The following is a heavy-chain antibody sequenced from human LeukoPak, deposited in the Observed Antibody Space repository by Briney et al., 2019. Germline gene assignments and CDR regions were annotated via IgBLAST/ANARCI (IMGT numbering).Heavy chain of an antibody. Sequence: GGSLRLSCVASGFTFSSYWMTWVRQAPGKGLEWVANIKQDGSEKYYVDSVKGRFTISRDNAKNSLYLQMNSLRVEDTAVYYCATDYDWVYCDYWGQGTLVTVSS. D-gene: IGHD3-9*01. CDR2: IKQDGSEK. CDR1: GFTFSSYW. CDR3: ATDYDWVYCDY. V-gene: IGHV3-7*01. J-gene: IGHJ4*02.